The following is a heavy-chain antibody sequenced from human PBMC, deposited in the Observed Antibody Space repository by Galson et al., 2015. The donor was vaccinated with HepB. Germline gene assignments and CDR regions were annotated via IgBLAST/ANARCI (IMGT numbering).Heavy chain of an antibody. CDR3: AKGNTVVVVGATAFDS. J-gene: IGHJ4*02. CDR2: ISGSGGTT. Sequence: SLRLSCAASGFTFNNYAMGWVRQAPGKGLEWVSSISGSGGTTYFADSVKGRFTISRDNSKSTVFLQMNSLGAEDTAVYYCAKGNTVVVVGATAFDSWGQGSLVTVSS. V-gene: IGHV3-23*01. CDR1: GFTFNNYA. D-gene: IGHD2-15*01.